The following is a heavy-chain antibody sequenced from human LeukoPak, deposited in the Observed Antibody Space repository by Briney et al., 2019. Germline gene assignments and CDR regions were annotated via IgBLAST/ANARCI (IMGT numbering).Heavy chain of an antibody. CDR2: ISSSSSTI. CDR3: ARDSAGIAVAGDFDY. D-gene: IGHD6-19*01. J-gene: IGHJ4*02. V-gene: IGHV3-48*01. Sequence: GGSLRLSCAASGVTFSSYSMNWVRQAPGKGLEWVSYISSSSSTIYYADSVKGRFTISRDNAKNSLYLQMNSLRAEDTAVYYCARDSAGIAVAGDFDYWGQGTLVTVSS. CDR1: GVTFSSYS.